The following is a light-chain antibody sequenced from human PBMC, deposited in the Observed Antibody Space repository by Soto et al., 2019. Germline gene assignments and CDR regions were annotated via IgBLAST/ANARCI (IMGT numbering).Light chain of an antibody. CDR3: QQYNSYRFS. J-gene: IGKJ3*01. Sequence: DIQMTQSPSTLSASVGDRVTITCRASQSISSWLAWYQQKPGKAPKLLIYDASSLESGVPSSFSGSGSWTDFTPTIIGLQTDAWPTYDCQQYNSYRFSFGPGTKVDIE. CDR1: QSISSW. CDR2: DAS. V-gene: IGKV1-5*01.